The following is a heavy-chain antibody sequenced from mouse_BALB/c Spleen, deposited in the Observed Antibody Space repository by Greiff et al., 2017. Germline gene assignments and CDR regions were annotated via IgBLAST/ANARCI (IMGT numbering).Heavy chain of an antibody. CDR3: ARDGDDDVEAWFAY. V-gene: IGHV5-4*02. J-gene: IGHJ3*01. CDR2: ISDGGSYT. CDR1: GFTFSDYY. D-gene: IGHD2-4*01. Sequence: EVNVVESGGGLVKPGGSLKLSCAASGFTFSDYYMYWVRQTPEKRLEWVATISDGGSYTYYPDSVKGRFTISRDNAKNNLYLQMSSLKSEDTAMYYCARDGDDDVEAWFAYWGQGTLVTVSA.